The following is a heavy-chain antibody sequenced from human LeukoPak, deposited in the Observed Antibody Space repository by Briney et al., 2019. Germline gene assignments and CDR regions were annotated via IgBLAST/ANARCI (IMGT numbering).Heavy chain of an antibody. D-gene: IGHD1-14*01. CDR2: IYTSGST. J-gene: IGHJ5*02. Sequence: PSETLSLTCTVSGGSISGYYWSWIRQPAEKGLEWIGRIYTSGSTNYNPSLKSRVTMSVDTSKNQFSLKLSSVTAADAAVYYCARASPTTNKGAYGWFDPWGQGTLVTVSS. CDR1: GGSISGYY. V-gene: IGHV4-4*07. CDR3: ARASPTTNKGAYGWFDP.